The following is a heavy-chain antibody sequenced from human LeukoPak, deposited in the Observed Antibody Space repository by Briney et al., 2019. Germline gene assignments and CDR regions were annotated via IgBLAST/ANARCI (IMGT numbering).Heavy chain of an antibody. CDR3: AIYSDLYYFDY. CDR2: IYPGDSHT. V-gene: IGHV5-51*01. CDR1: GYNFTKYC. D-gene: IGHD4-11*01. J-gene: IGHJ4*02. Sequence: GEPLKISCKGFGYNFTKYCIAWVRQMPGKGLEWMAIIYPGDSHTRYSPSFQGQVTISADKSISTAYLQWSSLKASDTAMYYCAIYSDLYYFDYWGQGTLVTVSS.